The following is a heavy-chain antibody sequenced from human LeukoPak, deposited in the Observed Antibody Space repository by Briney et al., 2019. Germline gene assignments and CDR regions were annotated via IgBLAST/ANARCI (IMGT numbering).Heavy chain of an antibody. Sequence: GGSLRLSCAASGFTFSSYGMHWVRQAPGKGLEWVAFIRYDGSNKYYADSVKGRLTISRDNFKYTLYLQMNSLRAEDTAVYYCAKDRFRVLDDAFDIWGQGTMVTVSS. CDR2: IRYDGSNK. D-gene: IGHD3-10*01. J-gene: IGHJ3*02. CDR1: GFTFSSYG. CDR3: AKDRFRVLDDAFDI. V-gene: IGHV3-30*02.